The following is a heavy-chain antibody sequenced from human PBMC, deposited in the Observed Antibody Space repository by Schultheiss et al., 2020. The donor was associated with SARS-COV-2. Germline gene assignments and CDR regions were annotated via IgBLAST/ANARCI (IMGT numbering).Heavy chain of an antibody. J-gene: IGHJ4*02. CDR2: IYYSGST. CDR1: GGSISSYY. Sequence: SETLSLTCTVSGGSISSYYWSWIRQPPGKGLEWIGYIYYSGSTYYNPSLKSRVTISVDTSKNQFSLKLSSVTAADTAVYYCASRGYSYVNFDYWGQGTLVTVSS. CDR3: ASRGYSYVNFDY. V-gene: IGHV4-59*06. D-gene: IGHD5-18*01.